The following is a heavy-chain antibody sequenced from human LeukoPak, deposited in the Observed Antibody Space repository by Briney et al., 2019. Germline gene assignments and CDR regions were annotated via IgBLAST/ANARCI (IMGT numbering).Heavy chain of an antibody. CDR1: GFTFSSYA. CDR3: ARGGWNSGNDPADY. CDR2: ISGSGGST. Sequence: GGSLRLSCAASGFTFSSYAMSWVRQAPGKGLEWVSAISGSGGSTYYADSVKGRFTISRDNSKNTLDLQMNSLRAEDTAVYYCARGGWNSGNDPADYWGQGTLVTVSS. J-gene: IGHJ4*02. D-gene: IGHD5-12*01. V-gene: IGHV3-23*01.